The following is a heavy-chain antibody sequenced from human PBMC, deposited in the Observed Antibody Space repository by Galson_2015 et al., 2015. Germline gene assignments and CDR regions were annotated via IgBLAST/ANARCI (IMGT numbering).Heavy chain of an antibody. CDR3: ARDRWSSYGSGSYYSFDY. V-gene: IGHV3-7*01. CDR2: IEEDGSEK. J-gene: IGHJ4*02. D-gene: IGHD3-10*01. CDR1: GFTFSSYW. Sequence: SLRLSCAASGFTFSSYWMSWVRQAPRKGLEWVANIEEDGSEKYYVDSVKGRFTISRDNARNSLYLQMTSLRVEDTAVYYCARDRWSSYGSGSYYSFDYWGQGTLVTVSS.